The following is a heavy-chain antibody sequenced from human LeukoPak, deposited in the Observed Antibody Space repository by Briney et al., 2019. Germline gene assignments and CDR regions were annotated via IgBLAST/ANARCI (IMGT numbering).Heavy chain of an antibody. CDR2: INMDGSEE. J-gene: IGHJ4*02. D-gene: IGHD3-16*02. CDR1: GLIFSNYW. Sequence: QPGGSLRLSCAASGLIFSNYWMTWVRQAPGKGLEWVANINMDGSEENYVDSVKGRFTISRDNAKNSLYLRMNSLRAEDTAVYYCTTDRWIDYWGQGALVTVSS. V-gene: IGHV3-7*01. CDR3: TTDRWIDY.